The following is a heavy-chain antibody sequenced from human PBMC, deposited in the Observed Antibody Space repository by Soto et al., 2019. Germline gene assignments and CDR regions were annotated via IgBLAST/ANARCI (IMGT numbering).Heavy chain of an antibody. V-gene: IGHV4-34*01. D-gene: IGHD3-10*01. CDR2: INYSETT. CDR3: ARRYGSGKYYFDF. Sequence: PSETLSLTCAAYGGCFSGHYCSWVRQTPGKGLEWIGEINYSETTNYNPSLESPVIMSVDSFKNQCTLKVTSVTAADTAVYYCARRYGSGKYYFDFWGQGTPVTVSS. J-gene: IGHJ4*02. CDR1: GGCFSGHY.